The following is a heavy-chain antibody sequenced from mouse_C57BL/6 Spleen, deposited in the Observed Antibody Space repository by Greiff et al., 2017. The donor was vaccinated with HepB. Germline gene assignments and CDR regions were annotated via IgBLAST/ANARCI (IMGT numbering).Heavy chain of an antibody. V-gene: IGHV1-15*01. CDR1: GYTFTDYE. CDR3: TRRGSSYAMDY. CDR2: IDPETGGT. J-gene: IGHJ4*01. Sequence: QVQLKQSGAELVRPGASVTLSCKASGYTFTDYEMHWVKQTPVHGLEWIGAIDPETGGTAYNQKFKGKAILTADKSSSTAYMELRSLTSEDSAVYYWTRRGSSYAMDYWGQGTSVTVSS. D-gene: IGHD1-1*01.